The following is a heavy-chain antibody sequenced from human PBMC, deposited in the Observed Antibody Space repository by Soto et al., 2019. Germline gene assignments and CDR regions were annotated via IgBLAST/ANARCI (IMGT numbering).Heavy chain of an antibody. D-gene: IGHD3-22*01. J-gene: IGHJ4*02. V-gene: IGHV4-59*12. Sequence: SETLSLTCTVSGGSISSYYWSWIRQPPGKGLEWIGYIYYSGSSYYNPSLKSRVIISVDTSKNQFSLKLSSVTAADMAVYYCARFGYSTNIGIDYWGQGTLVTVSS. CDR3: ARFGYSTNIGIDY. CDR1: GGSISSYY. CDR2: IYYSGSS.